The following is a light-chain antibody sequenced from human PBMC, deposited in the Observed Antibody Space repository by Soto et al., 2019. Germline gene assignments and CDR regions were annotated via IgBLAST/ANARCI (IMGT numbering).Light chain of an antibody. Sequence: DIQMTQSPSSLSASVGDRVTITCRASQSISSYLNWYQQKPGKAPKLLIYAASSLQSGVPSRFSGRGSGTDFTLTISSLQPEDFATYYCQQSYSTPVGFGQGTKLEIK. CDR1: QSISSY. CDR2: AAS. V-gene: IGKV1-39*01. CDR3: QQSYSTPVG. J-gene: IGKJ2*03.